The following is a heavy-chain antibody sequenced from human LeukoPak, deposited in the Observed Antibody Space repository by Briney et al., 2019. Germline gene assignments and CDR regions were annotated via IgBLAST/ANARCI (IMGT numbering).Heavy chain of an antibody. D-gene: IGHD2-21*02. CDR2: IYYSGST. V-gene: IGHV4-31*03. J-gene: IGHJ6*04. Sequence: SGTLSLTCTVSGGSISSGGYYWSWIRQHPGKGLEWIGYIYYSGSTYYNPSLKSRVTISVDTSKNQFSLKLSSVTAADTAVYYCARGLPGDPSRMDVWGKGTTVTVSS. CDR3: ARGLPGDPSRMDV. CDR1: GGSISSGGYY.